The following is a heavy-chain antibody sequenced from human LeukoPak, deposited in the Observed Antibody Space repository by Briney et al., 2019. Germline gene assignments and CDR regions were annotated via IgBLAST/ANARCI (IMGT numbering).Heavy chain of an antibody. CDR2: IYSGGTT. J-gene: IGHJ4*02. D-gene: IGHD3-16*01. V-gene: IGHV3-53*01. Sequence: GGSLRLSCAASGFTVSSNYMSWVRQAPGKGLEWVSLIYSGGTTYYADSVKGRFTISRDNSKNTLYLQMESLRAKDTAVYYCSRLGDVWGQGTLVTVSS. CDR3: SRLGDV. CDR1: GFTVSSNY.